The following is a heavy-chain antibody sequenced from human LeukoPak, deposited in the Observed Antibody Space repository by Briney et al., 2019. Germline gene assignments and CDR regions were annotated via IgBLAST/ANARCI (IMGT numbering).Heavy chain of an antibody. CDR2: IYNNGST. V-gene: IGHV4-61*10. CDR1: SGSISSGNYY. Sequence: SETLSLTCTVSSGSISSGNYYWSWIRQPAGKGLEWIGRIYNNGSTKYNPSLKSRVTISVDTSKNQFSLKLSSVTAADTALYYCARGRIYYDSTGYQVWGQGTLVTVSS. J-gene: IGHJ4*02. D-gene: IGHD3-22*01. CDR3: ARGRIYYDSTGYQV.